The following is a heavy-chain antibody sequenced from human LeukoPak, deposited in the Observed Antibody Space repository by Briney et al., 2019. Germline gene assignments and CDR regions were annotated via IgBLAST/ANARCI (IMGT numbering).Heavy chain of an antibody. Sequence: GASLRLSCAASGFTFSSNAMSWVRQAPGKGLEWVSAISGSGGSTYYADSVKGRFTISRGNSKNTLYLQMNSLRAEDTAVYYCAKRKGSNHGEFDYWGQGTLVTVSS. CDR3: AKRKGSNHGEFDY. V-gene: IGHV3-23*01. D-gene: IGHD6-13*01. CDR2: ISGSGGST. J-gene: IGHJ4*02. CDR1: GFTFSSNA.